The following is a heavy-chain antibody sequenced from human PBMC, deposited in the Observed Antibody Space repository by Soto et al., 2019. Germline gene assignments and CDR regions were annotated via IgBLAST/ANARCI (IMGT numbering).Heavy chain of an antibody. J-gene: IGHJ4*02. CDR2: IYDSGSS. Sequence: SETLSLTCTVSGASIRSGDYFWSWIRQSPGKGLEWIGYIYDSGSSYYNPSLKSRVTMSVDTSKNQFSLKLRSVTAADTAVYYCAREKGYISGPKNFDYWGQGTLVTVSS. V-gene: IGHV4-30-4*01. D-gene: IGHD5-12*01. CDR3: AREKGYISGPKNFDY. CDR1: GASIRSGDYF.